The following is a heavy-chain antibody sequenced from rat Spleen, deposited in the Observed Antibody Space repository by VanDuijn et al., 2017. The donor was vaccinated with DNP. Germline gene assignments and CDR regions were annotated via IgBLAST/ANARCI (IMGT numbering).Heavy chain of an antibody. V-gene: IGHV3-1*01. CDR2: SGGT. J-gene: IGHJ3*01. CDR3: ARSWYFSNYIEGWFAY. D-gene: IGHD1-2*01. Sequence: SGGTGYNPSLKSRISITRDTSNNQFFLHLSSITAEDTAMYFCARSWYFSNYIEGWFAYWGQGTLVTVSS.